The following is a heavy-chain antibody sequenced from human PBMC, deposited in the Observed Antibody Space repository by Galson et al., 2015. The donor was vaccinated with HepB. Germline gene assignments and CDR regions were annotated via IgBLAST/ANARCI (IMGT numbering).Heavy chain of an antibody. CDR3: ARVDQPYGRTWYGWFDP. J-gene: IGHJ5*02. V-gene: IGHV4-59*08. Sequence: LSLTCTVSGGSMKSYFWSWIRQSPGQGLEWIGYITDRGTPKYNPSLTSRVTMSVDMSKNQFSLTLNSVTAADTAVYYCARVDQPYGRTWYGWFDPWGQGIQVTVSS. CDR2: ITDRGTP. CDR1: GGSMKSYF. D-gene: IGHD6-13*01.